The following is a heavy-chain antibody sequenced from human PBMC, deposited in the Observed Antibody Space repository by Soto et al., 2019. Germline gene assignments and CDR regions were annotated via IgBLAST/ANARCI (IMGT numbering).Heavy chain of an antibody. V-gene: IGHV1-2*02. D-gene: IGHD5-18*01. Sequence: ASVKVSCKASGYTFTGYYMHWVRQAPGQGIEWMGWINPNSGGTNYAQKFQGRVTMTRDTSISTAYMELSRLRSDDTAVYYCARDLGGGYSYGFGYYYGMDVWGQGTTVTVSS. CDR3: ARDLGGGYSYGFGYYYGMDV. J-gene: IGHJ6*02. CDR2: INPNSGGT. CDR1: GYTFTGYY.